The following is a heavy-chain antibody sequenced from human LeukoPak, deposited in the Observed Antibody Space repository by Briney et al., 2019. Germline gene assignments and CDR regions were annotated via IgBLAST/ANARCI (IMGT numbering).Heavy chain of an antibody. CDR2: INPNSGGT. V-gene: IGHV1-2*02. CDR1: GYTLLNHH. D-gene: IGHD3-16*01. Sequence: ASVTETFTDCGYTLLNHHCHWVRQAPGQGLEWMGWINPNSGGTNYAQKFQGRITMSRDTSISTAYMELSSLRSDDTAVYYCARRMATLYWFDDWGQGTLVTVSS. CDR3: ARRMATLYWFDD. J-gene: IGHJ4*02.